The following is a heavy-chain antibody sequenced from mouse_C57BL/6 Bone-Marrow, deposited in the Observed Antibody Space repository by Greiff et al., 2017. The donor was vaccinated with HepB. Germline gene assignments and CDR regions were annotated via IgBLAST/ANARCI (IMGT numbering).Heavy chain of an antibody. CDR2: IYPGSGST. V-gene: IGHV1-55*01. D-gene: IGHD4-1*01. CDR3: AREGNWDFDY. Sequence: QVQLQQSGAELVKPGASVKMSCKASGYTFTSYWITWVKQRPGQGLEWIGDIYPGSGSTNYNEKFKSKATLTVDTSSSTAYMQLSSLTSEDAAVYYCAREGNWDFDYWGQGTTLTVSS. CDR1: GYTFTSYW. J-gene: IGHJ2*01.